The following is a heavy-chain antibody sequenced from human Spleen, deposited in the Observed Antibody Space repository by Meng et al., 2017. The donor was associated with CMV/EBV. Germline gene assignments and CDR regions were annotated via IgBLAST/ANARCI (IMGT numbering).Heavy chain of an antibody. D-gene: IGHD3-10*01. CDR2: MYYSGST. CDR1: GGSISSYY. CDR3: ARAYGSGSYFSYYYYYGMDV. J-gene: IGHJ6*02. Sequence: SETLSLTCTVSGGSISSYYWSWIRQPPGKGLEWIGYMYYSGSTNYNPSLKSRVTISVDTSKNQFSLKLSSVTAADTAVYYCARAYGSGSYFSYYYYYGMDVWGQGTTVTVSS. V-gene: IGHV4-59*01.